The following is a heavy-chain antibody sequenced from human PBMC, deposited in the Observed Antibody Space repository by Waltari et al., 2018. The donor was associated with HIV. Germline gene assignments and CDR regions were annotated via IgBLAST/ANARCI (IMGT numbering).Heavy chain of an antibody. CDR1: RGKPQLSN. CDR3: AKDGAPGRDAIFDS. Sequence: VGCGGAFVQPRAYTRLRWTAPRGKPQLSNIHWVRQAPGRGLEWVAGVRYDGSHDYYGDSVKGRFTISRDNSKNAIFLEMTILRLEDTAKYYCAKDGAPGRDAIFDSWGQGTLVTV. V-gene: IGHV3-30*02. CDR2: VRYDGSHD. D-gene: IGHD1-26*01. J-gene: IGHJ3*01.